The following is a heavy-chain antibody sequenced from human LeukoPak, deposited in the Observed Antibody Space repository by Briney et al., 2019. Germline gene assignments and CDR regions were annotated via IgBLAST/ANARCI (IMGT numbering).Heavy chain of an antibody. CDR3: ARFPYCTNGVCPPA. D-gene: IGHD2-8*01. J-gene: IGHJ4*02. Sequence: GASVKVSCKASGYTFTSYDINWVRQATGQGLEWMGWMNPNSDNTGYAQKFQGRVTMTRNTSISTAYMELSSLRSEDTAVYYCARFPYCTNGVCPPAWGQGTLVTVSS. CDR1: GYTFTSYD. V-gene: IGHV1-8*01. CDR2: MNPNSDNT.